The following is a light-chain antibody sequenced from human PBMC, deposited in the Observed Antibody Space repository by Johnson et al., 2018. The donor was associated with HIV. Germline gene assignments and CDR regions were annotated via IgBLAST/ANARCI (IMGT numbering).Light chain of an antibody. V-gene: IGLV1-51*02. CDR2: ENN. J-gene: IGLJ1*01. CDR1: SSNIGNNY. CDR3: GTWDSSLGYV. Sequence: SVLTQPPSVSAAPGQKVTISCSGSSSNIGNNYVSWYQQLPGTAPKLLIYENNKRPSGIPDRFSGSKSGTSATLGITGLQTGDEADYYCGTWDSSLGYVFGTGTKVTVL.